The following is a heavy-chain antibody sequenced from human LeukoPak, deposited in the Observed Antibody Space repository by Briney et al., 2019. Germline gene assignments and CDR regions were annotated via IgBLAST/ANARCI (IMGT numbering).Heavy chain of an antibody. J-gene: IGHJ4*02. Sequence: GGSLRLSCAASGFTFSNAWMSWVRQAPGKGLEWVGRIKSKTDGGTTDYAAPVKGRFTISRDDSKNTLYLQMNSLKTEDTAVYYCTATLGSGWYSLDYWGQGTLVTVSS. V-gene: IGHV3-15*01. CDR3: TATLGSGWYSLDY. CDR1: GFTFSNAW. CDR2: IKSKTDGGTT. D-gene: IGHD6-19*01.